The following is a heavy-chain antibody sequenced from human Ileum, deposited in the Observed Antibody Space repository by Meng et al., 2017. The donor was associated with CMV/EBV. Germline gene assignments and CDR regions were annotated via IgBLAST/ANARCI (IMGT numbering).Heavy chain of an antibody. CDR2: INYNSGST. CDR3: ARGWFGEKFDN. J-gene: IGHJ4*02. Sequence: GGSLRLSCAASGFKFYDYGMSWVRQAPGKGLEWVSGINYNSGSTGYAGSVKGRFTISRDNAKNSVYLQMNDLRAEDTALYYCARGWFGEKFDNWGQGTPVTVSS. V-gene: IGHV3-20*04. CDR1: GFKFYDYG. D-gene: IGHD3-10*01.